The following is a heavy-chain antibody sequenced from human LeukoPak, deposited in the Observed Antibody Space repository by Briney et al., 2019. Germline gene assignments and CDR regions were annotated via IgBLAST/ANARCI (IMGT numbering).Heavy chain of an antibody. CDR2: IYYSWST. J-gene: IGHJ6*02. D-gene: IGHD2-8*02. V-gene: IGHV4-59*08. Sequence: PSETLSLTCTVSGGSISSYYWSWIRQPPGKGLEWIGYIYYSWSTNFNPSLKSRIPISVEKPKNQFSLKLSSVTTADTAVYYCASHILLGLSYYYGMDVWGQGTTVTVSS. CDR3: ASHILLGLSYYYGMDV. CDR1: GGSISSYY.